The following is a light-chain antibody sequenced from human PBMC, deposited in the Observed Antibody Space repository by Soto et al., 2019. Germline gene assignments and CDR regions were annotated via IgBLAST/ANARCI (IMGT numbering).Light chain of an antibody. CDR2: GAS. CDR1: QSVSSSY. V-gene: IGKV3D-7*01. J-gene: IGKJ1*01. Sequence: PGERVTLCCRASQSVSSSYLTWYQQKPGQAPRLLIYGASTRATSIPARFTGSGSGTDFTLTISSLQPEDFAVYYCQQDYNLPWTFGQGTKVEIK. CDR3: QQDYNLPWT.